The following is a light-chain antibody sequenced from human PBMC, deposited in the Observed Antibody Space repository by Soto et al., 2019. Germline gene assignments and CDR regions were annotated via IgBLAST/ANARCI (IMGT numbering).Light chain of an antibody. Sequence: DIQMTQSPSTLSASVGDRVTITCRASQSISSWLAWYQQKPGKAPKLLIYKASSLESGVPSRFSGSGSGTEFTLTIRSLQPDDFATYYCHQYNSYSPLTFGGGTKVEIK. V-gene: IGKV1-5*03. J-gene: IGKJ4*01. CDR2: KAS. CDR1: QSISSW. CDR3: HQYNSYSPLT.